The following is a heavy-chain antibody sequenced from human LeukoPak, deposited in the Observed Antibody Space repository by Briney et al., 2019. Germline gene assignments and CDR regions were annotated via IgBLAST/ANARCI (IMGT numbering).Heavy chain of an antibody. D-gene: IGHD3-3*01. CDR2: INPNSGGT. CDR1: GYTCTGYY. J-gene: IGHJ4*02. V-gene: IGHV1-2*02. CDR3: ARDASDIGSGYFDY. Sequence: ASVKVSCKASGYTCTGYYMHWVRQAPGQGLEWMGWINPNSGGTNYAQKFQGRVTMTRDTSISTAYMELSRLRSDDTAVYYCARDASDIGSGYFDYWGQGTLVTVSS.